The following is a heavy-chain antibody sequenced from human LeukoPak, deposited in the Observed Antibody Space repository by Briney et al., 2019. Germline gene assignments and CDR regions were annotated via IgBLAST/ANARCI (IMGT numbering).Heavy chain of an antibody. J-gene: IGHJ4*02. CDR1: GGSISSYY. CDR3: ASYYDILTGIDY. V-gene: IGHV4-59*01. Sequence: SETLSLTCTVSGGSISSYYWSWIRQPPAKGLEWIGYIYYSGSTNYNPSLKSRVTISVDTSKNQFSLKLSSVTAADTAVYYCASYYDILTGIDYWGQGTLVTVSS. D-gene: IGHD3-9*01. CDR2: IYYSGST.